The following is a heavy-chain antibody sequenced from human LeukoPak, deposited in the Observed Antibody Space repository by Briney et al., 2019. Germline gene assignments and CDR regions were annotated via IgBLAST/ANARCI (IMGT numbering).Heavy chain of an antibody. J-gene: IGHJ5*02. V-gene: IGHV4-4*07. CDR1: GGSISNYY. D-gene: IGHD3-3*01. CDR3: ARELLEWQFRDWFDP. Sequence: SETLSLTCSVSGGSISNYYYSWIRQAAGKGLEWIGRIYTSGSTKYNPSLKSRVIISVDRSKKQVSLKLSSVTAADTAVYFCARELLEWQFRDWFDPWGQGTLVTVSS. CDR2: IYTSGST.